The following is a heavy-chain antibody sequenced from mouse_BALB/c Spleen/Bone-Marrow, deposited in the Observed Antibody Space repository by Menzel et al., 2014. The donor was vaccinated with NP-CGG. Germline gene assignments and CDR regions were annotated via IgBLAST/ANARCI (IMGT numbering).Heavy chain of an antibody. CDR3: ARHDYRYDAWFAY. D-gene: IGHD2-14*01. CDR1: GFTFSDYY. J-gene: IGHJ3*01. V-gene: IGHV5-12*02. Sequence: EVQVVEPGGGLVQPGGSLKLSCATSGFTFSDYYMYWVRQTPEKRLEWVAYISNGGGSAYYPDTVKGRFTISRDNDKNTLYLQMSRLKSEDTAVYYCARHDYRYDAWFAYWGQGTLVTVSA. CDR2: ISNGGGSA.